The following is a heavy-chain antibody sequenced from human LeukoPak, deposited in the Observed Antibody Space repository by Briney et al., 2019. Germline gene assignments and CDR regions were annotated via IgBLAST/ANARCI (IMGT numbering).Heavy chain of an antibody. J-gene: IGHJ4*02. Sequence: GGSLRLSCAASGFTFDDYAMHWVRQPPGKGLEWISLVRRDDGRTFYAGSVRGRFTISRDNRKSSLFLQMTSLRPEDTAFYYCVKGGEDAAMAPNSWGRGTLVIVSS. D-gene: IGHD3-16*01. CDR3: VKGGEDAAMAPNS. CDR2: VRRDDGRT. CDR1: GFTFDDYA. V-gene: IGHV3-43D*04.